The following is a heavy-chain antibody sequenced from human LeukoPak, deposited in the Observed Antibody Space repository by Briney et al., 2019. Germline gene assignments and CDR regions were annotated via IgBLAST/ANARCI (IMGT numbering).Heavy chain of an antibody. Sequence: GGSLRLSCAASGFTFSSYWMHWVRQAPGKGLVWVSRINSDGSSTSYADSVKGRFTISRDNAKNTLYLQMNSLRAEDTAVYYCVRASRYYGGNPLDYWGQGTLVTVSS. D-gene: IGHD4-23*01. CDR2: INSDGSST. J-gene: IGHJ4*02. CDR1: GFTFSSYW. V-gene: IGHV3-74*01. CDR3: VRASRYYGGNPLDY.